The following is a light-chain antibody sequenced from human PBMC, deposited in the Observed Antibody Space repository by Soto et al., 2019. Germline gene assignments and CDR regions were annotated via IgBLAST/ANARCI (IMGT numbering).Light chain of an antibody. J-gene: IGKJ1*01. CDR1: QSVSSN. CDR3: QQYGSSGT. V-gene: IGKV3-15*01. Sequence: EIVMTQSPATLSASPGERATLSCRASQSVSSNLAWYQQKLGQAPRLLIYGASNGATDIPARFSGSGSGTEFNLTISRLQSEDFAVYYCQQYGSSGTFGQGTKVDIK. CDR2: GAS.